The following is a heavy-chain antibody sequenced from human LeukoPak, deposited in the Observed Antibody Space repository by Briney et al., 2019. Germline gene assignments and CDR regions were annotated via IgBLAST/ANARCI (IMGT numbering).Heavy chain of an antibody. V-gene: IGHV1-69*05. CDR1: GGAFSSYA. CDR2: IIPIFGTA. Sequence: VASVKVSCKASGGAFSSYAISWVRKAPGQGLEWMERIIPIFGTANYAQKFQGRVTITTDESTSAAYMELSSLRSEDTAVYYCARDPTNRSGGSSWFDPWGQGTLVTVSS. J-gene: IGHJ5*02. CDR3: ARDPTNRSGGSSWFDP. D-gene: IGHD2-15*01.